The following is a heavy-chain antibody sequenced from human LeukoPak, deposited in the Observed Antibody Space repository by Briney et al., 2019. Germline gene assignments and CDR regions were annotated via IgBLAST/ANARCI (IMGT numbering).Heavy chain of an antibody. CDR2: IRSKAYGGTT. V-gene: IGHV3-49*04. CDR3: TGRDDY. J-gene: IGHJ4*02. Sequence: GGSLRLSCAASGFSFSIYTMTWVRQAPGKGLEWVGFIRSKAYGGTTEYAASVKGRFTISRDDSKSIAYLQMNSLKTEDTAVYYCTGRDDYWGQGTLVTVSS. CDR1: GFSFSIYT.